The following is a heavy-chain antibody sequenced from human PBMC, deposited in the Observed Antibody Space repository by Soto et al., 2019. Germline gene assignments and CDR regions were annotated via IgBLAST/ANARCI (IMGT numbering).Heavy chain of an antibody. J-gene: IGHJ6*02. CDR2: IIPIFDTA. V-gene: IGHV1-69*12. D-gene: IGHD1-7*01. Sequence: QVQLVQSGAEVKKPGSSVKVYCKASGGTFSSYAISWVRQAPGQGLEWMGGIIPIFDTADYAQQLQGRVTITADESTSTAYMELSSLRSEDTAVYYCASHGITGTWVYYYGMDVWGQGTTVTVSS. CDR3: ASHGITGTWVYYYGMDV. CDR1: GGTFSSYA.